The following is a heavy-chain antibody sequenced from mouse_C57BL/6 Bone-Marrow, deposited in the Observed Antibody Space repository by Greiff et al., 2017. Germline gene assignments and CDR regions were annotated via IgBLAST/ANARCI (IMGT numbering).Heavy chain of an antibody. Sequence: VHLVESGPELVKPGASVKISCKASGYTFTDYSINWVKQRPGQGLEWIGWIFPGSGSTYYNEKFKGKATLTVDKSSSTAYMLLSSLTSEDSAVYFCARRNCYYGRAWFAYWGQGTLVTVSA. J-gene: IGHJ3*01. CDR2: IFPGSGST. D-gene: IGHD2-1*01. CDR3: ARRNCYYGRAWFAY. V-gene: IGHV1-75*01. CDR1: GYTFTDYS.